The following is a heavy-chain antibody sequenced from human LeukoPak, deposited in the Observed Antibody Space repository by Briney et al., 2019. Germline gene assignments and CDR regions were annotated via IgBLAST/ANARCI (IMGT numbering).Heavy chain of an antibody. CDR2: IRYDGSNK. CDR3: AKDLNRYQLPYYFDY. D-gene: IGHD2-2*01. CDR1: GFTFSSYG. V-gene: IGHV3-30*02. Sequence: GGSLRLSCAASGFTFSSYGMHWVRQAPGKGLEWVACIRYDGSNKYYADSVKGRFTISRDNSKNTLYLQMNSLRAADTAVYYYAKDLNRYQLPYYFDYWGQGTLVTVSS. J-gene: IGHJ4*02.